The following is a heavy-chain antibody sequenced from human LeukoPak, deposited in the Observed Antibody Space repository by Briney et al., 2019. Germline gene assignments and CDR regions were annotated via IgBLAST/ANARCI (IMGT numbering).Heavy chain of an antibody. CDR1: GFTVSSNY. CDR3: ARERGNWNDAIDY. J-gene: IGHJ4*02. V-gene: IGHV3-66*01. Sequence: GGSLRLSCAASGFTVSSNYMSWVRQAPGKGLEWVSVIYSGGSTYYADSVKGRFIISRDNSKNTLYLQMNSLRAEDTAVYYCARERGNWNDAIDYWGQGTLVTVSS. D-gene: IGHD1-1*01. CDR2: IYSGGST.